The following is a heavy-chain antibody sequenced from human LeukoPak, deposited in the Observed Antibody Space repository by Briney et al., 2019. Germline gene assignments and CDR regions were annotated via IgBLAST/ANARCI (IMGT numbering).Heavy chain of an antibody. Sequence: GGSLRLSCAASGFTFSSYGMHWVRQAPGKGLEWVAFIRYDGSNKYYADSVKGRFTISRDNSKNTLYLQMNSLRAEDTAVYYCARGGRSLYSSGEYYFDYWGQGTLVTVSS. CDR1: GFTFSSYG. D-gene: IGHD6-25*01. V-gene: IGHV3-30*02. CDR2: IRYDGSNK. CDR3: ARGGRSLYSSGEYYFDY. J-gene: IGHJ4*02.